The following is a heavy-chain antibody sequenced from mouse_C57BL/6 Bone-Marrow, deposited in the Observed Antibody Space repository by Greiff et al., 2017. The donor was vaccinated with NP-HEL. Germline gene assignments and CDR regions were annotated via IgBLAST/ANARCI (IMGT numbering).Heavy chain of an antibody. CDR3: TLVAPMDY. V-gene: IGHV14-4*01. D-gene: IGHD1-1*01. CDR2: IDPENGDT. J-gene: IGHJ4*01. CDR1: GFNIKDDY. Sequence: EVKLVESGAELVRPGASVKLSCTASGFNIKDDYMHWVKQRPEQGLEWIGWIDPENGDTEYASKFQGKATITADTSSNTAYLQLSSLTSEDTAVYYCTLVAPMDYWGQGTSVTVSS.